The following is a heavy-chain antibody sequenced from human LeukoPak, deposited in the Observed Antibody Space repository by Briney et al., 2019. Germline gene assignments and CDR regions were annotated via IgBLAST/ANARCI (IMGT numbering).Heavy chain of an antibody. V-gene: IGHV1-8*01. CDR3: ARGPPNWGYDY. J-gene: IGHJ4*02. CDR1: GYTFTSYD. CDR2: MSPNSGDT. D-gene: IGHD7-27*01. Sequence: ASVKVSCKASGYTFTSYDFNWVRQATGQRPEWMGWMSPNSGDTGYAQKFQDRVTMTRSTSISTAYMELSSLRSDATAVYYCARGPPNWGYDYWGPGTLVTVSS.